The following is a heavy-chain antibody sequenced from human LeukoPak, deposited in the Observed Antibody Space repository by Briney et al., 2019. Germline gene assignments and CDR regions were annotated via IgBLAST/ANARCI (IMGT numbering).Heavy chain of an antibody. CDR2: IYSGGST. Sequence: GGSLRLSCAASGFTVSTNYMSWVRQAPGKGLEWLSVIYSGGSTYYADSVKGRFTISRDNSKNTVYLQMNSLRAEDTAVYYCANFGCNSASCLDYWGQGTLVTVSS. J-gene: IGHJ4*02. CDR1: GFTVSTNY. CDR3: ANFGCNSASCLDY. D-gene: IGHD2-2*01. V-gene: IGHV3-66*01.